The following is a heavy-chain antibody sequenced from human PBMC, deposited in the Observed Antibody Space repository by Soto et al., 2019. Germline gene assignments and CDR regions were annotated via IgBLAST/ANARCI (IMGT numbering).Heavy chain of an antibody. D-gene: IGHD4-4*01. V-gene: IGHV4-59*01. CDR1: GGSISSYY. Sequence: LLQLPETLSLTCTVSGGSISSYYWSWIRQPPGKGLEWIGYIYYSGSTNYNPSLKSRVTISVDTSKNQFSLKLSSVTAADTAVYYCARDIKEWTVTTLSGYYYYMDVWGKGTTVTVSS. J-gene: IGHJ6*03. CDR3: ARDIKEWTVTTLSGYYYYMDV. CDR2: IYYSGST.